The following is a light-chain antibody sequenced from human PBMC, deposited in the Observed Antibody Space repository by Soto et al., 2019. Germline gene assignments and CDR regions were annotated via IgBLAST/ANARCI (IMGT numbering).Light chain of an antibody. CDR2: RNN. V-gene: IGLV1-47*01. Sequence: QAVVTQPPSASGTPGQRVTIFCSGSSTNIGTNYVYWYQQFPGTAPKLLIYRNNQRPSGVPDRLSGSKSGTSASLAISGLRSEDEADYYCAAWDGSLSVVVFGGGTKLTVL. CDR1: STNIGTNY. CDR3: AAWDGSLSVVV. J-gene: IGLJ2*01.